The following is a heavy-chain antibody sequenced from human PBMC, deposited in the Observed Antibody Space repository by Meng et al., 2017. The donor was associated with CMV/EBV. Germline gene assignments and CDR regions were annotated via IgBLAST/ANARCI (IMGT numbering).Heavy chain of an antibody. J-gene: IGHJ4*02. CDR3: ARTYYYDSSGPKGFDY. D-gene: IGHD3-22*01. Sequence: ASVKVSCKASGYTFTGYYMHWVRQAPGQGLEWMGWINPNSGSTNYAQKFQGRVTMTRDTSISTAYMELSRLRSDDTAVYYCARTYYYDSSGPKGFDYWGQGTLVTVSS. CDR1: GYTFTGYY. CDR2: INPNSGST. V-gene: IGHV1-2*02.